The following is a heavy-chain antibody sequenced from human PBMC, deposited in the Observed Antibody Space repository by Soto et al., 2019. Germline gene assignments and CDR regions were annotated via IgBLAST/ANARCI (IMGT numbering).Heavy chain of an antibody. J-gene: IGHJ5*02. D-gene: IGHD2-15*01. Sequence: QVQVVQSGVEVRRPGSSVKGSCKASGDTLKYCVISWARQAPGQCLEWMVGIIPLFGTTDFAQRFHGRLTITTDEATTTAYREQSRLRAEDSATYDSAEEVCCGKLSDAWGQGTPVIVSS. CDR2: IIPLFGTT. CDR3: AEEVCCGKLSDA. CDR1: GDTLKYCV. V-gene: IGHV1-69*01.